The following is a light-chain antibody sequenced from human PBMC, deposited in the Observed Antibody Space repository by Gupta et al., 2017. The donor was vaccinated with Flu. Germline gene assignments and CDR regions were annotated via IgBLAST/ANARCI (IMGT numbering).Light chain of an antibody. V-gene: IGLV3-1*01. CDR1: KLGDKY. CDR3: LAWDSSTGV. J-gene: IGLJ1*01. Sequence: SYEATQPPSVSVSPGQTARIPCSGDKLGDKYASWYQQKPGQSPVLVTYQDSKRPSGIPERFSGSNSGNRATLTISVIQALDEADYYCLAWDSSTGVFGTGTKVTVL. CDR2: QDS.